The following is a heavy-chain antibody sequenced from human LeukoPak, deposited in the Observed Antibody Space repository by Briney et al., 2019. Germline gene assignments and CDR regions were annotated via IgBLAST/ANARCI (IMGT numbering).Heavy chain of an antibody. Sequence: SVKVFCKASGGTFSSYAISWVRQAPGQGLEWMGGIIPIFGTANYAQKFQGRVTITADESTSTAYMELSSLRSEDTAVYYCATAAGTATYYFDYWGQGTLVTVSS. CDR3: ATAAGTATYYFDY. D-gene: IGHD6-13*01. J-gene: IGHJ4*02. CDR1: GGTFSSYA. CDR2: IIPIFGTA. V-gene: IGHV1-69*13.